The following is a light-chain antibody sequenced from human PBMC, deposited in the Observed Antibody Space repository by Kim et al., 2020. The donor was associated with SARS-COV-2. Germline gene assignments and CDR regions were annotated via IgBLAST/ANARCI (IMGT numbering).Light chain of an antibody. CDR1: QSVGSN. J-gene: IGKJ1*01. CDR3: QQYDDWPPWT. Sequence: EIVMTQSPATLSVSPGERATLSCRASQSVGSNVAWYQQKPGQAPRLLIYAASTRATDIPARFSGSGSGTEFTLIISSLQSEDLADYFCQQYDDWPPWTFGQGTKVDIK. V-gene: IGKV3-15*01. CDR2: AAS.